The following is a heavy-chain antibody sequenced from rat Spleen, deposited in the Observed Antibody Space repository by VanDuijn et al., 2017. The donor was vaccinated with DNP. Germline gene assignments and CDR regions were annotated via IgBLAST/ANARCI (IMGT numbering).Heavy chain of an antibody. CDR2: ISTSGCST. CDR1: GFTFSNSD. CDR3: TRGWEPDY. Sequence: EVQLVESGGGLVQPGRSMKLSCAASGFTFSNSDMAWVRQAPTKGLEWVASISTSGCSTYYRDSVKGRFTISRDNAKSTLYLQMDSRRSEDTATYDCTRGWEPDYWGQGVMVTVSS. J-gene: IGHJ2*01. V-gene: IGHV5-25*01. D-gene: IGHD5-1*01.